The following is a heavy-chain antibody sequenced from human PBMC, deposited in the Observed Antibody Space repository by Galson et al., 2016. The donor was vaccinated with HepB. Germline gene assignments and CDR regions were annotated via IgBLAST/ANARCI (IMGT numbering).Heavy chain of an antibody. Sequence: SLRLSCAASGFTFSSYGMHWVRQAPGKGLEWVAVISYDGSNKYYADSVKGRFTISRDNSKNTLYLQMNSLRAEDTAVYYCAKSGRYYVVDHFDYWGQGTLVTVSS. CDR1: GFTFSSYG. J-gene: IGHJ4*02. CDR3: AKSGRYYVVDHFDY. D-gene: IGHD1-26*01. V-gene: IGHV3-30*18. CDR2: ISYDGSNK.